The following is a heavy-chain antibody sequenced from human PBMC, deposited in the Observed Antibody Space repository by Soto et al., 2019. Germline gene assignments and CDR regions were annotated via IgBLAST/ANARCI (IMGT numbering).Heavy chain of an antibody. Sequence: QVQLIQSGAEVKRPGASVRVSCKGLGYTFTSYGISWVQQAPGQGLEWMGWIRPNDGHTNYAQKFQDRVTMTRDTSTTTVYMDLRSLGSDDTAVYYCAIIGSGDYSDFDYWGQGTLVTVSS. D-gene: IGHD4-4*01. CDR2: IRPNDGHT. CDR3: AIIGSGDYSDFDY. V-gene: IGHV1-18*01. CDR1: GYTFTSYG. J-gene: IGHJ4*02.